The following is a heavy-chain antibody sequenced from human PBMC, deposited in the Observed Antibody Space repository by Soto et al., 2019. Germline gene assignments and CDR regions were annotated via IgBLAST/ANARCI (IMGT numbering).Heavy chain of an antibody. Sequence: GGSLRLSCVASGFTLSDHSMNWVRLAPGKGLEWVSAISDIGTYIFYADSVKGRFTISRDNAKNSLYLQMDSLGAEDTALYYCARDLVEGALNGFDVWGQGTMVT. CDR2: ISDIGTYI. J-gene: IGHJ3*01. V-gene: IGHV3-21*01. CDR1: GFTLSDHS. D-gene: IGHD3-16*01. CDR3: ARDLVEGALNGFDV.